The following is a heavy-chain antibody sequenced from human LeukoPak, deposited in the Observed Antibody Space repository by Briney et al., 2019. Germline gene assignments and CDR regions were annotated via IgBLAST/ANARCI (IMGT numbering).Heavy chain of an antibody. CDR1: GFSLNSDGVV. V-gene: IGHV2-5*02. Sequence: GSGPTLVNPNQTLTLTCTFSGFSLNSDGVVVNRIRQPPGKALEWLALIYWDDDKRYSPSLKSRLSISKDTSKNQVVLTVTNMDPLDTGTYFCAYATDPITFTGIPGFAYWGQCILVTVSS. D-gene: IGHD1-14*01. J-gene: IGHJ4*02. CDR2: IYWDDDK. CDR3: AYATDPITFTGIPGFAY.